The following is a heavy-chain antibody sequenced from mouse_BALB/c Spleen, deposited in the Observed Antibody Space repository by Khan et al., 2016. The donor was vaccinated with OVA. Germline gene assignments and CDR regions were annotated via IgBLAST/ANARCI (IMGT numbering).Heavy chain of an antibody. Sequence: EVELVESGGGLVKPGGSLKLSCAASGFTFSDYYMYWVRQTPEKRLEWVATISDGGSYTYYPDSVKGRSTISRDDAKNNLYLQMSSLKSEDTAVYYCARGYYGNPFAYWGQGTLVTVSA. V-gene: IGHV5-4*02. CDR3: ARGYYGNPFAY. CDR1: GFTFSDYY. J-gene: IGHJ3*01. CDR2: ISDGGSYT. D-gene: IGHD2-1*01.